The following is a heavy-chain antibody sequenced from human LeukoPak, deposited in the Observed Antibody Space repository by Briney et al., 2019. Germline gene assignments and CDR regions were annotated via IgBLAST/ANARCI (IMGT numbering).Heavy chain of an antibody. V-gene: IGHV1-69*02. J-gene: IGHJ4*02. CDR1: GDIFNSYS. CDR2: IIPILGIA. D-gene: IGHD4-23*01. Sequence: GASVKVSCNASGDIFNSYSVSWVRQAPGQGLEWMGRIIPILGIANYAQKFQGRVTITADKSTSTAYMELSSLRSEDTAVYYCARAGSVVPNTLDYWGQGTLVTVSS. CDR3: ARAGSVVPNTLDY.